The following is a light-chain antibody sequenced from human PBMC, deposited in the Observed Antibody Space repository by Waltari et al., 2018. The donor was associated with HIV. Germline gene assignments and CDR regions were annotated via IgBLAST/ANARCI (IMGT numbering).Light chain of an antibody. CDR2: KAS. J-gene: IGKJ1*01. CDR3: QQYNSYSWT. V-gene: IGKV1-5*03. CDR1: QRISSW. Sequence: DIKMSQYPCSLSASVGDIVTLTCRASQRISSWLASYQQQSGKAPKLLIYKASSLKSGVPSRFSGSGSGTEFTLTINSLQPDDFATYYCQQYNSYSWTFGQGTKVEIK.